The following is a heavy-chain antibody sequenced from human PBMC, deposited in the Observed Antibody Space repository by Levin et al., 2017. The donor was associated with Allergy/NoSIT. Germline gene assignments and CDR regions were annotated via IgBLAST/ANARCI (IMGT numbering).Heavy chain of an antibody. CDR2: INHSGST. CDR3: ARQKGGYSYGYVDY. CDR1: GGSFSGYY. J-gene: IGHJ4*02. D-gene: IGHD5-18*01. Sequence: SETLSLTCAVYGGSFSGYYWSWIRQPPGKGLEWIGEINHSGSTNYNPSLKSRVTISVDTSKNQFSLKLSSVTAADTAVYYCARQKGGYSYGYVDYWGQGTLVTVSS. V-gene: IGHV4-34*01.